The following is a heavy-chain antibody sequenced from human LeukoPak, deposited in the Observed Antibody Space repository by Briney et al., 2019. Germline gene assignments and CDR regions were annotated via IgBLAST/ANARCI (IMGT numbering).Heavy chain of an antibody. V-gene: IGHV3-30-3*01. D-gene: IGHD6-6*01. J-gene: IGHJ6*02. CDR2: MSYDGSNK. CDR3: GRDWSIKYPFYYGMDV. CDR1: GFTFSSYA. Sequence: GGSLRLSCAASGFTFSSYAMHWVRQAPGKGLEWMAVMSYDGSNKYYADSVKGRFTISRDNSKNTLYLQMNSLRAEDTAVYYSGRDWSIKYPFYYGMDVWGQGTTVTVSS.